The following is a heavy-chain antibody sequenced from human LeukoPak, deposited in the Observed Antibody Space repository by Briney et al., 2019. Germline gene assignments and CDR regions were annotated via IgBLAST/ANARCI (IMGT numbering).Heavy chain of an antibody. Sequence: GGSLRLSCAASGFTFSSYVMHWVRQAPGKGLEWVAIISYDGSNEYYADSVKGRFTISRDNSKNTLYLQMSGLRAEDTAVYYCARDAVTGYSSGWYKPFPFDSWGQGTLVTVSS. CDR1: GFTFSSYV. D-gene: IGHD6-19*01. CDR2: ISYDGSNE. V-gene: IGHV3-30*04. J-gene: IGHJ4*02. CDR3: ARDAVTGYSSGWYKPFPFDS.